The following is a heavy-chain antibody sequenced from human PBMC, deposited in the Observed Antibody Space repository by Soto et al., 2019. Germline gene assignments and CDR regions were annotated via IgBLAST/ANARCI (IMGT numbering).Heavy chain of an antibody. CDR2: ISYDGSNK. CDR3: ARELGSGSYSDGFDY. Sequence: PGGSLRLSCAASGFTFSSYAMHWVRQAPGKGLEWVAVISYDGSNKYYADSVKGRFTISRDNSKNTLYLQMNSLRAEDTAVYYCARELGSGSYSDGFDYWGQGTLVTVSS. CDR1: GFTFSSYA. D-gene: IGHD3-10*01. J-gene: IGHJ4*02. V-gene: IGHV3-30-3*01.